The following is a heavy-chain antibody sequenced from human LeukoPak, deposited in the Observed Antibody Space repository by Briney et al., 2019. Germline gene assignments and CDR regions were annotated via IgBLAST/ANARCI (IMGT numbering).Heavy chain of an antibody. CDR3: ARQTGSGLFTLP. Sequence: SETLSLTCTVSGGSISSHPWSWIRQPAGKGLEWIGRIFTSGNTYYNPSLKSRVIMSVDTSKNQISLRLTSVTATDTAMYYCARQTGSGLFTLPGGQGTLVTVSS. J-gene: IGHJ4*02. CDR2: IFTSGNT. CDR1: GGSISSHP. V-gene: IGHV4-4*07. D-gene: IGHD3/OR15-3a*01.